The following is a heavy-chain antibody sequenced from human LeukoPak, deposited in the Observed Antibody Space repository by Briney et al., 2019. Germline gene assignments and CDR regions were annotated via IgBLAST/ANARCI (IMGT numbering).Heavy chain of an antibody. Sequence: SETLSLTCTVSGGSISSSSYYWGWIRQPPGKGLEWIGSIYYSGSTYYNPSLKSRVTISVDTSKNQFSLKLSSVTAADTAVYYCATGIAVAGTHYYYGMDVWGQGTTVTVSS. D-gene: IGHD6-19*01. J-gene: IGHJ6*02. CDR2: IYYSGST. CDR1: GGSISSSSYY. CDR3: ATGIAVAGTHYYYGMDV. V-gene: IGHV4-39*07.